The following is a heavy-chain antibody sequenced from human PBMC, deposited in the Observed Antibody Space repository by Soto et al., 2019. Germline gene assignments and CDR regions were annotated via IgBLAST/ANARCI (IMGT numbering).Heavy chain of an antibody. J-gene: IGHJ4*02. Sequence: SETLSLTCTVSGGSISSSSYYWGWIRQPPGKGLEWIGSIYYSGSTYYNPSLKSRVTISVDTSKNQFSLKLSSVTDADTAVYYCARRLSIAARHQDYWGQGTLVTVSS. D-gene: IGHD6-6*01. CDR1: GGSISSSSYY. V-gene: IGHV4-39*01. CDR3: ARRLSIAARHQDY. CDR2: IYYSGST.